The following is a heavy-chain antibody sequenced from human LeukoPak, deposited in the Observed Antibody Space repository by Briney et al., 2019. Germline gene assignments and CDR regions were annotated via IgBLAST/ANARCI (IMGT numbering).Heavy chain of an antibody. CDR2: IKSKTDGGTT. CDR1: EFTHSNAW. Sequence: GGSLRLSCAFSEFTHSNAWTRWVRQAPGKELEWVGRIKSKTDGGTTDYAAPVKGRFIISRDDSENTLYLQMNSLEAEAAAVYYCTTGLKTTVGTDYWGQGTLVTVSS. V-gene: IGHV3-15*01. CDR3: TTGLKTTVGTDY. J-gene: IGHJ4*02. D-gene: IGHD4-23*01.